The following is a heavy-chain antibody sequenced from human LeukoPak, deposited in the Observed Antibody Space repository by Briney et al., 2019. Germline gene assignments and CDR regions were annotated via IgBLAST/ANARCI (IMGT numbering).Heavy chain of an antibody. Sequence: GGSLRLSCTASGFTFDDYAMSWVRQAPGKGLEWVGFIRSKAYGGTPEYATSVKGRFTISRDDSKSIAYLQMNSLKTEDTAVYYCTRDITARVFKYSYYYYMDVWGKGTTVTVSS. CDR2: IRSKAYGGTP. CDR1: GFTFDDYA. CDR3: TRDITARVFKYSYYYYMDV. D-gene: IGHD6-6*01. V-gene: IGHV3-49*04. J-gene: IGHJ6*03.